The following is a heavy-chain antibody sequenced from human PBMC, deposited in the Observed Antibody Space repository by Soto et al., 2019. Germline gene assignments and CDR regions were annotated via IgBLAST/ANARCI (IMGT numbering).Heavy chain of an antibody. CDR2: IYSNGNT. V-gene: IGHV4-31*01. Sequence: QVQLQESGPGLVRPSQTLSLTCIVSGGSVSSVGYYCSWVRQHPGTGLEWIGYIYSNGNTYYDPSLKSQVTISVDTSKNQFSLNLTSVTAADTAVYWCARGKPFSGMDVWGQGTTVTVSS. CDR1: GGSVSSVGYY. CDR3: ARGKPFSGMDV. J-gene: IGHJ6*02.